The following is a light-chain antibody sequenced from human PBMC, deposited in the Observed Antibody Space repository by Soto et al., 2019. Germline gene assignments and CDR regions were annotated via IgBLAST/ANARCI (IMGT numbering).Light chain of an antibody. CDR3: SSYAGSNWYV. CDR1: NSDVGGYNY. Sequence: QSVLTQPRRASGSPLQSVTISCTRTNSDVGGYNYVSWYQQYPGKAPKLIIYEVNERPSGVPDRFSGSKSGNTASLTVSGLQTADEADYYCSSYAGSNWYVFGTGTKVTVL. J-gene: IGLJ1*01. V-gene: IGLV2-8*01. CDR2: EVN.